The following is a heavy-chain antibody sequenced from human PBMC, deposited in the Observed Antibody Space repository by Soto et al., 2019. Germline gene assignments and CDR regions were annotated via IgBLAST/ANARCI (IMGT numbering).Heavy chain of an antibody. CDR1: GCSISSYY. D-gene: IGHD3-3*01. Sequence: SETLSHTCTVSGCSISSYYWSWIRQPPGKGLEWIGYIYYSGSTNYNPSLKSRVTISVDTSKNQFSLKLSSVTAADTAVYYCARHVYDFWSGLYFDYWGQGTLVTVSS. J-gene: IGHJ4*02. V-gene: IGHV4-59*08. CDR3: ARHVYDFWSGLYFDY. CDR2: IYYSGST.